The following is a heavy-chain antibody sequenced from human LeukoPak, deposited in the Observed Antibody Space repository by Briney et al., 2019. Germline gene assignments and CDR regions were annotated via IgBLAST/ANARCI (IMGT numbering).Heavy chain of an antibody. V-gene: IGHV4-34*01. D-gene: IGHD2-2*01. J-gene: IGHJ3*02. CDR3: AREGYCSSTSCYAGAFDI. CDR1: GGSLSVYY. Sequence: SDPLSLTCALYGGSLSVYYWSWLRQPPGKGLEWIGEINHSGSTNYNPSLKSRVTISVDTYKNQFSLKLSSVTAADTAVYYCAREGYCSSTSCYAGAFDIWGQGTMVTVSS. CDR2: INHSGST.